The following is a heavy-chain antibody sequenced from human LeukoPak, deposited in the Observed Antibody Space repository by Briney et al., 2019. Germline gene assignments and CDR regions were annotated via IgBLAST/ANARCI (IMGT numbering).Heavy chain of an antibody. J-gene: IGHJ3*02. CDR2: IPHDGSNK. Sequence: GGSLKLSCAASGFTFSNYVMQWVRQAPDKGLEWVALIPHDGSNKYYADSVKGRFTISRENSKNTLYLQMNSLRPQDTAVYYCAKSRLGGLWNTFDIRGEGTMVTVSS. D-gene: IGHD3-16*01. CDR3: AKSRLGGLWNTFDI. CDR1: GFTFSNYV. V-gene: IGHV3-30*18.